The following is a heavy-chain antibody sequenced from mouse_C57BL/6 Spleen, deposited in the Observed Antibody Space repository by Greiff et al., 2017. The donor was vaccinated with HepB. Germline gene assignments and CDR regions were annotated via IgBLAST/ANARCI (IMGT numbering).Heavy chain of an antibody. CDR1: GYTFTSYW. CDR3: ARSASNYEAWFAY. D-gene: IGHD2-5*01. V-gene: IGHV1-7*01. J-gene: IGHJ3*01. Sequence: VQLQQSGAELAKPGASVKLSCKASGYTFTSYWMHWVKQRPGQGLEWIGYINPSSGYTKYNQKFKDKATLTADKSSSTAYMQLSSLTYEDSAVYYGARSASNYEAWFAYWCQGTLVTVSA. CDR2: INPSSGYT.